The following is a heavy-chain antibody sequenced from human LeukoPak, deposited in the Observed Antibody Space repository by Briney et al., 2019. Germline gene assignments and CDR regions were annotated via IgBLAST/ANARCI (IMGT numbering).Heavy chain of an antibody. CDR3: LRGSYYLEYFQH. CDR2: ISGSGGST. CDR1: GFTFSSYA. Sequence: GGSLRLSCAACGFTFSSYAMSWVRQAPGKGVEGVSAISGSGGSTYYADSVKGRFTISRDNSKNTVYLQMNSLRAEDTAVYYCLRGSYYLEYFQHWGQGTLVTVSS. V-gene: IGHV3-23*01. D-gene: IGHD1-26*01. J-gene: IGHJ1*01.